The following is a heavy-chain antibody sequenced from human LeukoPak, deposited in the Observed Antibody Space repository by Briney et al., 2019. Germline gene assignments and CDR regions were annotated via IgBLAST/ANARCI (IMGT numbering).Heavy chain of an antibody. J-gene: IGHJ4*02. Sequence: GGSLRLSCAGTGFTFNSYWMNWARQAPGKGLEWVANIKQDGSEKYYVDSVKGRFTISRDNAKNSLSLEMNSLRAEGTAVYYCARGTGDYWGQGTLVTVSS. CDR2: IKQDGSEK. V-gene: IGHV3-7*01. CDR3: ARGTGDY. CDR1: GFTFNSYW.